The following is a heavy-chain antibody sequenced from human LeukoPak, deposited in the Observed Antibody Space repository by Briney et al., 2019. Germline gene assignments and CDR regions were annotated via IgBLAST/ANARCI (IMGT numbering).Heavy chain of an antibody. CDR2: IYSSGST. V-gene: IGHV4-4*07. CDR3: ARDVMGAHDDSDI. D-gene: IGHD2-21*01. J-gene: IGHJ3*02. CDR1: GGSMNSNY. Sequence: SETLSLTCTVSGGSMNSNYWSWIRQPAGRGLEWIGRIYSSGSTNYNPSLQSRVTMSVDTSKNQFSLKLSSVTAADTAVYYCARDVMGAHDDSDIWGQGTMVTVSS.